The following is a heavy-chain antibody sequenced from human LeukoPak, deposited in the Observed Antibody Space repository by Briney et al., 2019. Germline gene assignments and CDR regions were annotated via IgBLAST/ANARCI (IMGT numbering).Heavy chain of an antibody. Sequence: PSETLSLTCTVSGGSISSYYWSWIRQPPGKGLEWIGYIYYSGSTNYNPSLKSRVTISVDTSKNQFSLKLSSVTAADTAVYYCARVLGGSYGYYFDYWGQGTLVTVSS. CDR2: IYYSGST. J-gene: IGHJ4*02. CDR1: GGSISSYY. CDR3: ARVLGGSYGYYFDY. V-gene: IGHV4-59*01. D-gene: IGHD1-26*01.